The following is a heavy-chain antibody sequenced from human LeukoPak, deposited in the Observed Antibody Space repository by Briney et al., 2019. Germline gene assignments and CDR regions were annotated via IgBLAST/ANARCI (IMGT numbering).Heavy chain of an antibody. J-gene: IGHJ1*01. D-gene: IGHD3-16*01. V-gene: IGHV3-53*01. CDR1: GFSVSNNY. Sequence: PGGSLRLSCAASGFSVSNNYMSWVRQAPGKGLEWVSVIYSAGSTYYADSVKGRFTISRDNSKNTLYLQMNSLRAEDTAVYYCATLSGGPTGYSHHWGQGTLVTVSS. CDR3: ATLSGGPTGYSHH. CDR2: IYSAGST.